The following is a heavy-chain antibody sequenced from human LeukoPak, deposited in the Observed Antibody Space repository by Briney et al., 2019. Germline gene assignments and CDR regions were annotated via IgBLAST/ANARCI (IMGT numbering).Heavy chain of an antibody. CDR2: INAGNGNT. V-gene: IGHV1-3*01. CDR3: ARVRYDILTGYQEPGY. D-gene: IGHD3-9*01. J-gene: IGHJ4*02. CDR1: GYTFTSYA. Sequence: ASVKVSCTASGYTFTSYAMHWVRQAPGQRLEWMGWINAGNGNTKYSQKFQGRVTITRDTSASTAYMELSSLRSEDTAVYYCARVRYDILTGYQEPGYWGQGTLVTVSS.